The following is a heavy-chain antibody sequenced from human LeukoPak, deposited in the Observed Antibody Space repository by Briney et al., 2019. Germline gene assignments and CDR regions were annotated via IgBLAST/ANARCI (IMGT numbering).Heavy chain of an antibody. CDR1: GYTFTAYY. J-gene: IGHJ4*02. V-gene: IGHV1-2*06. Sequence: ASVKVSCKASGYTFTAYYIHWVRQAPGPGPEWMGRINPYSGGANYAQKFQGRVTMTRDTSNSAAYMELSRLRSGDTAIYYCANDRDIAMRGTFDYWGQGTLVTVSS. CDR3: ANDRDIAMRGTFDY. D-gene: IGHD5-18*01. CDR2: INPYSGGA.